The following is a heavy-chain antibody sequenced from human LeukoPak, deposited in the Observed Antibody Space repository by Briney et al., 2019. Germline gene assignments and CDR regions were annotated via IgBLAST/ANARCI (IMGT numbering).Heavy chain of an antibody. CDR2: ISYDGSNK. V-gene: IGHV3-30*04. CDR3: ARGGGGSSQWYFDY. J-gene: IGHJ4*02. D-gene: IGHD1-26*01. CDR1: GFTFSSYA. Sequence: SGGSLRLSCAASGFTFSSYAMHWVRQAPGKGLEWVAVISYDGSNKYYADSVKGRFTISRDNSKNTLYLQMNSLRAEDTAVYYCARGGGGSSQWYFDYWGQGTLVTVSS.